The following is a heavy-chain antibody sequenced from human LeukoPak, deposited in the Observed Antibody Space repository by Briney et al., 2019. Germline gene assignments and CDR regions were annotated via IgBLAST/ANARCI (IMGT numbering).Heavy chain of an antibody. D-gene: IGHD3-3*01. V-gene: IGHV3-23*01. J-gene: IGHJ3*02. Sequence: GGSLRLSCAASGFTFSSYAMSWVRQAPGKGREWVSAISGSGGSTYYADSVKGRFTISRDNSKNTLYLQMNSLRAEDTAVYYCAKAETIFVVVISPRRAFDIWGQGTMVTVSS. CDR3: AKAETIFVVVISPRRAFDI. CDR2: ISGSGGST. CDR1: GFTFSSYA.